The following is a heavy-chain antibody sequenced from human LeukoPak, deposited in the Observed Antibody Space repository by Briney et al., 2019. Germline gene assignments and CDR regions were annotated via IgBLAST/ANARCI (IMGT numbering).Heavy chain of an antibody. CDR1: GYTLTNNW. J-gene: IGHJ4*02. CDR3: ARHPLDSSGYYYFDY. D-gene: IGHD3-22*01. Sequence: GESLKISCKISGYTLTNNWIGWVRQVPGKGLEWMGIIYPGDSDTRYSPSFQGQVTISADKSISTAYLQWSSLKASDTATYYCARHPLDSSGYYYFDYWGQGTLVTVSS. CDR2: IYPGDSDT. V-gene: IGHV5-51*01.